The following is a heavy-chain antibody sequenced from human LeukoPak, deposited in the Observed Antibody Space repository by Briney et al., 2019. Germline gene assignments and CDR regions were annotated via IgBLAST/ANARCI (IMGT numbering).Heavy chain of an antibody. Sequence: GESLKISCKGSGYSFTTYWIGWVRQMPGKGLEWMGIIYPGDSDTRYSPSFQGQVTISADKSISTAYLQWSSLKASDTAMYYCARREISGWYGVGWFDPWGQGTLVTVSS. V-gene: IGHV5-51*01. D-gene: IGHD6-19*01. CDR3: ARREISGWYGVGWFDP. J-gene: IGHJ5*02. CDR2: IYPGDSDT. CDR1: GYSFTTYW.